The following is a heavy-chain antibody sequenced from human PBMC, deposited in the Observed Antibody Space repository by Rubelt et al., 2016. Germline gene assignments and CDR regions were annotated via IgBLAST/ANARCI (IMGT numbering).Heavy chain of an antibody. J-gene: IGHJ6*02. V-gene: IGHV3-23*04. CDR2: ISGSGGTT. CDR1: GFTFSTYA. CDR3: AKRGSGSHPGYGMDV. Sequence: EVQLVESGGGLVQPGRSLRLSCAASGFTFSTYAMTWVRQAPGKGLEWVSLISGSGGTTYYADSVKGRFTISSENSKNTVYLKMNSLRADDTAVDYCAKRGSGSHPGYGMDVWGQGTTVIVSS. D-gene: IGHD6-19*01.